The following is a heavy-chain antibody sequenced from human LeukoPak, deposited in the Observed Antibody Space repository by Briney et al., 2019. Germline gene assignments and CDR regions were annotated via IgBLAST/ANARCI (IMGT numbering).Heavy chain of an antibody. Sequence: SETLSLTCAVYGGTFSGYYWSWIRQPPGKGLEWIGEINHSGSTNYNPSLKSRVTISVDTSKNQFSLKLSSVTAADTAVYYCARGGYDCWSGYYRVARSPKEPYYFDYWGQGTLVTVSS. CDR3: ARGGYDCWSGYYRVARSPKEPYYFDY. V-gene: IGHV4-34*01. D-gene: IGHD3-3*01. CDR1: GGTFSGYY. J-gene: IGHJ4*02. CDR2: INHSGST.